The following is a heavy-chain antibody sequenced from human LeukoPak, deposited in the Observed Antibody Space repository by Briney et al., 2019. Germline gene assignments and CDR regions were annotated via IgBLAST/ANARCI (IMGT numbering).Heavy chain of an antibody. CDR2: ISYDGTNK. Sequence: PGGSLRLSCAASGFTFRSYGMHWVRQAPGKGLDWVAVISYDGTNKYYADSVKGRFTISRDNSKNTLYLQMNSLRAEDTAVYYCARGPCIAVPKRVGYYFDYWGQVTLVTVSS. V-gene: IGHV3-30*03. D-gene: IGHD6-19*01. CDR3: ARGPCIAVPKRVGYYFDY. CDR1: GFTFRSYG. J-gene: IGHJ4*02.